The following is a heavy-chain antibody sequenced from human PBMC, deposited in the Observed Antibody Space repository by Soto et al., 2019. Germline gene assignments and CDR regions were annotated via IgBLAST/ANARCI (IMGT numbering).Heavy chain of an antibody. CDR3: ARDATNGAAEDTIDY. CDR2: INPNSGGT. J-gene: IGHJ4*02. CDR1: GYSFTGYY. V-gene: IGHV1-2*02. Sequence: ASVKVSCKASGYSFTGYYIHWVRQAPGQGLEYMGWINPNSGGTSFPQQLQGRVTMTRDTSISTTYMELRRLKSDDTAVYYCARDATNGAAEDTIDYWGQGTLVTVSS. D-gene: IGHD6-13*01.